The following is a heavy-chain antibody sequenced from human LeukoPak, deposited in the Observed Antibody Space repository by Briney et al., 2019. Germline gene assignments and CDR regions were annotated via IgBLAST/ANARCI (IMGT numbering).Heavy chain of an antibody. J-gene: IGHJ4*02. CDR1: GGSLSSYY. CDR2: IYYSGST. CDR3: ARAGYSSSFDY. D-gene: IGHD6-19*01. Sequence: SETLSLTCTVSGGSLSSYYWSWIRQPPGKGLEWIGYIYYSGSTNYNPSLKSRVTISVDTSKNQFSLKLSSVTAADTAVYYCARAGYSSSFDYWGQGTLVTVSS. V-gene: IGHV4-59*01.